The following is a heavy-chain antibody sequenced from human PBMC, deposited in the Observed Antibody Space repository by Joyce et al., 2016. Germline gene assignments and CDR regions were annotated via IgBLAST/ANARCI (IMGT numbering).Heavy chain of an antibody. D-gene: IGHD1-26*01. V-gene: IGHV1-2*02. CDR1: GYTFTDYY. CDR3: ARATKPVMVVGFPEF. J-gene: IGHJ4*02. Sequence: QVQLVQSGAEVQKPGASVKVSCKASGYTFTDYYIHWVRQAPGQGREWMGLINPNSGGKNCEKNFQGRGNMTGDTSISTVYMELHRLRSDDTAVYYCARATKPVMVVGFPEFWGQGTLVTVSS. CDR2: INPNSGGK.